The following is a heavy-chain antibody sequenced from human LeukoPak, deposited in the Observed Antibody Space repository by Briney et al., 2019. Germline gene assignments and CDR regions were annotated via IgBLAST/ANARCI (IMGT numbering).Heavy chain of an antibody. Sequence: SETLSLTCTVSGGSISSYYWSWIRQPPGKGLEWIGYIYYSGSTNYNPSLKSRVTISVDTSKNQFSLKLSSVTAADTAVYYCASGYGAYAFDIWGQGTVVTVSS. CDR3: ASGYGAYAFDI. CDR1: GGSISSYY. V-gene: IGHV4-59*08. D-gene: IGHD5-18*01. CDR2: IYYSGST. J-gene: IGHJ3*02.